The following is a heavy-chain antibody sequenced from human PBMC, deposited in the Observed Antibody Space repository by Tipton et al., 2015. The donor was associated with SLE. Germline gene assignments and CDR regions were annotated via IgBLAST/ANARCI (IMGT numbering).Heavy chain of an antibody. Sequence: SLRLSCAASGFIFSSYGMSWVRQAPGKGLEWVSGISGGGVSTRDADSVRGRFAISRDKSKNTLYLQMNSLRAEDTAVYYCAKDNPNSGRVGYFDYWGQGTLVTVSS. D-gene: IGHD5-12*01. V-gene: IGHV3-23*01. CDR2: ISGGGVST. J-gene: IGHJ4*02. CDR3: AKDNPNSGRVGYFDY. CDR1: GFIFSSYG.